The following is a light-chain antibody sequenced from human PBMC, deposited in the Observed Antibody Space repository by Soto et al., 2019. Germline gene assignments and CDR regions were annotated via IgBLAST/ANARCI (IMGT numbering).Light chain of an antibody. Sequence: DIHMTQSPSTLSASVGDRVTITCXASQTISSWLAWYQQKPGKAPKLLIYKASTLKSGVPSRFSGSGSGTEFTLTSSSLQPDDFATYYCQHYNSYSEAFGQGTKVDIK. CDR3: QHYNSYSEA. CDR1: QTISSW. J-gene: IGKJ1*01. V-gene: IGKV1-5*03. CDR2: KAS.